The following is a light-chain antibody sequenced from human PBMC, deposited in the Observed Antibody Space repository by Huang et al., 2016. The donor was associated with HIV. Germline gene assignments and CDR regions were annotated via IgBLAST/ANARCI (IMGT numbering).Light chain of an antibody. Sequence: AIQMTQSPSSLSASVGDRVTITCRASQGIGNDLGWYQQKPGKAPKLLIYAASSVQSGVPSRFSGSGFGTDFTLTISSLQPEDFATYYCLQDYNYPWTFGQGTKVEIK. J-gene: IGKJ1*01. V-gene: IGKV1-6*01. CDR1: QGIGND. CDR2: AAS. CDR3: LQDYNYPWT.